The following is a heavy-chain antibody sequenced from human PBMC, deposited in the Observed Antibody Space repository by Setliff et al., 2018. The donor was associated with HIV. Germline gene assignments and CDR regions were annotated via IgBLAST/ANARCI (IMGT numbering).Heavy chain of an antibody. CDR3: ARASREHCSGGSCYMGY. Sequence: SETLSLTCTVSGGSISSSGYYWGWVRQPPGKGLVLIGSIYYSGSTYYNPSLKSRVTISVDTSKNQFSLKLSSVTAADTAVYYCARASREHCSGGSCYMGYWGQGTLVTVSS. J-gene: IGHJ4*02. V-gene: IGHV4-39*07. D-gene: IGHD2-15*01. CDR2: IYYSGST. CDR1: GGSISSSGYY.